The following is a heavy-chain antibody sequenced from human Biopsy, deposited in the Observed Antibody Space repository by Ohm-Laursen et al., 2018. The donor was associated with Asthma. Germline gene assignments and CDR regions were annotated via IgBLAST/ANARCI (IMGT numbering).Heavy chain of an antibody. CDR1: GGSINIGDYY. Sequence: PSQTLSLTCTVSGGSINIGDYYWSWIRQHPGKGLEWIGYIYYRGSTYYNPSLKSRVSILIDTSKNQFSLRLSSVTAADTAVYYCARTTYGDDGFDPWGQGTLVTVSS. CDR3: ARTTYGDDGFDP. CDR2: IYYRGST. V-gene: IGHV4-31*03. J-gene: IGHJ5*02. D-gene: IGHD4-17*01.